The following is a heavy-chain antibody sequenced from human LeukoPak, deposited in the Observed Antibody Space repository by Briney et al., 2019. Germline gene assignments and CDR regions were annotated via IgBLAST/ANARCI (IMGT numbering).Heavy chain of an antibody. V-gene: IGHV4-34*01. CDR1: GFTVSSNY. D-gene: IGHD4-23*01. CDR3: ASRYGGRPFDY. Sequence: PGGSLRLSCAASGFTVSSNYMSWVRQAPGKGLEWIGEINHSGSTNYNPSLKSRVTISVDTSKNQFSLKLSSVTAADTAVYYCASRYGGRPFDYWGQGTLVTVSS. J-gene: IGHJ4*02. CDR2: INHSGST.